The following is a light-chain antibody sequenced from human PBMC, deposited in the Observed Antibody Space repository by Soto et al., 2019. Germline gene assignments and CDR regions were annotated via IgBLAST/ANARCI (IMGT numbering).Light chain of an antibody. CDR3: SLYTTSSTLV. CDR1: DIRFKS. J-gene: IGLJ3*02. V-gene: IGLV3-21*02. CDR2: NDR. Sequence: SYELTQPPSVSVAPGQTARITCGGNDIRFKSVHWYQQKSGQAPVLVVYNDRDRPSGIPERFSGSNSGNTASLTISGLQAEDEADYYCSLYTTSSTLVFGGGTKLTVL.